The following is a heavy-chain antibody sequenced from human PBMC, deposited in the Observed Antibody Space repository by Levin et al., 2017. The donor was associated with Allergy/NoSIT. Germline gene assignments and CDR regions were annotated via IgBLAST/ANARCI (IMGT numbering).Heavy chain of an antibody. CDR3: NREGYFDWLLSGTIEHNTFDY. Sequence: GGSLRLSCVGSGFIFGDYTLSWFRQAPGKGLEWVGFIGTKAYGETKEYAASVKGRFTVSRDDSKSIAYLQMNSLKTEDTAVYYCNREGYFDWLLSGTIEHNTFDYWGQGTLVTVSS. CDR2: IGTKAYGETK. V-gene: IGHV3-49*03. J-gene: IGHJ4*02. CDR1: GFIFGDYT. D-gene: IGHD3-9*01.